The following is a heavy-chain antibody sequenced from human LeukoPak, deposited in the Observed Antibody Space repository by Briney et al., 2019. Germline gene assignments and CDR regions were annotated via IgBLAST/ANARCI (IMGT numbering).Heavy chain of an antibody. J-gene: IGHJ4*02. CDR2: ISGSSGII. CDR3: AKVRDDSSGYWRSPIDY. CDR1: GFTFNTYT. D-gene: IGHD3-22*01. Sequence: PGGSLRLSCAASGFTFNTYTMNWVRQAPGKGLEWVSYISGSSGIIDYADSVKGRFTISRDNSKNTLYLQMNSLRAEDTAVYYCAKVRDDSSGYWRSPIDYWGQGTLVTVSS. V-gene: IGHV3-48*01.